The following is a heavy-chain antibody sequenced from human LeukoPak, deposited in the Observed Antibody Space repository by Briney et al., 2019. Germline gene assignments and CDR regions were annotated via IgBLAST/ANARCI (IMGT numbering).Heavy chain of an antibody. CDR1: GYTLTELS. Sequence: WASVTVSCKVSGYTLTELSMHWVRQAPGKGLEWMGGFDPEDGETIYAQKFQGRVTMTEDTSTDTAYMELSSLRSEDTAVYYCATANIKGYSSSWYDYWGQGTLVTVSS. V-gene: IGHV1-24*01. D-gene: IGHD6-13*01. J-gene: IGHJ4*02. CDR3: ATANIKGYSSSWYDY. CDR2: FDPEDGET.